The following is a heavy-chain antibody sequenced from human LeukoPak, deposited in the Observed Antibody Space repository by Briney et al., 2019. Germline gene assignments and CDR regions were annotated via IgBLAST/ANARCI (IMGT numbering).Heavy chain of an antibody. CDR2: ISSTATTI. V-gene: IGHV3-48*04. J-gene: IGHJ4*02. CDR1: GFSFTTYS. Sequence: GGSLRLSCAASGFSFTTYSINWVRQAPGKGLEWVSYISSTATTIYYADSVKGRFTISRDNAINSVYLQMNSLRVEDTAVYYCARNIRIARGGSYLYFLYYFDYWGQGTLVTVSS. D-gene: IGHD1-26*01. CDR3: ARNIRIARGGSYLYFLYYFDY.